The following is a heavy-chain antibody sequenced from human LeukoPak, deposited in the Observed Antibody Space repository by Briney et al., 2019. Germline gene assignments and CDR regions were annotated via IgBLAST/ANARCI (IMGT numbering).Heavy chain of an antibody. CDR1: GFTFSSYG. V-gene: IGHV3-30*18. Sequence: GGSLRLSCAASGFTFSSYGMHWVRQAPGKGLEWVAVISYDGSNKYYADSVKGRFTISRDNSKNTLYLQMNSLRAEDTAVYYCAKGDSGWSELDYWGQGTLVTVSS. J-gene: IGHJ4*02. CDR2: ISYDGSNK. CDR3: AKGDSGWSELDY. D-gene: IGHD6-19*01.